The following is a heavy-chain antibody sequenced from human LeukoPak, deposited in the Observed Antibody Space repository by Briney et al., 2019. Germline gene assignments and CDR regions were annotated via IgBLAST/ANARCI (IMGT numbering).Heavy chain of an antibody. J-gene: IGHJ5*02. V-gene: IGHV1-18*04. CDR2: ISDYNGNT. Sequence: ASVKVSCKASGYTFTRYGISWARQAPGQGLEWMGWISDYNGNTNYAQKLQGRVTTTTDTSTSTAYMELRSLRSDDTAVYYCARDSRYCSGGSCYPNWFDPWGQGTLVTVSS. CDR3: ARDSRYCSGGSCYPNWFDP. D-gene: IGHD2-15*01. CDR1: GYTFTRYG.